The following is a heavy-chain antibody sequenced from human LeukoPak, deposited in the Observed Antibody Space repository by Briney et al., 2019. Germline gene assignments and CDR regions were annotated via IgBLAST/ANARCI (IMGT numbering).Heavy chain of an antibody. J-gene: IGHJ4*02. V-gene: IGHV3-23*01. CDR1: GITFKNYA. D-gene: IGHD5-18*01. CDR3: AKDPGYWTAMVAD. CDR2: ISGSGGST. Sequence: GGSLRLSCAASGITFKNYAMSWVRQAPGKGLEWVSAISGSGGSTYYADSVKGRFTISRDNSKNTLYLQMNSLRAEDTAVYYCAKDPGYWTAMVADWGQGTLVTVSS.